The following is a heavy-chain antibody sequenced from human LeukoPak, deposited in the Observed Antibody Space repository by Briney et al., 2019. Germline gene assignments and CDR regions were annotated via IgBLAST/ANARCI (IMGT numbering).Heavy chain of an antibody. V-gene: IGHV4-30-2*01. CDR2: IYHSGNT. J-gene: IGHJ5*02. CDR1: GGSISSGGHS. Sequence: SETLSLTCAVSGGSISSGGHSWSWIRQPPGKGLEWIGYIYHSGNTDYNPSLKSRVTISVDTSKNQFSLKLSSVTAADTAVYYCARGTRTFDPWGQGTLVTVSS. CDR3: ARGTRTFDP. D-gene: IGHD1-14*01.